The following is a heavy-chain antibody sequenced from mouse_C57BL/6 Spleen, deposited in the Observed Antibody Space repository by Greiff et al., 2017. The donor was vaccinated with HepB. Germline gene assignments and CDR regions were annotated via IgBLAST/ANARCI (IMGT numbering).Heavy chain of an antibody. CDR2: INPSNGGT. CDR3: ARGGTAQSHRFAY. V-gene: IGHV1-53*01. J-gene: IGHJ3*01. D-gene: IGHD3-3*01. Sequence: VQLQQPGTELVKPGASVKLSCKASGYTFTSYWMHWVKQRPGQGLEWIGNINPSNGGTNYNEKFKSKATLTVDKSSSTAYMQLSSLTSEDSAVYYCARGGTAQSHRFAYWGQGTLVTVSA. CDR1: GYTFTSYW.